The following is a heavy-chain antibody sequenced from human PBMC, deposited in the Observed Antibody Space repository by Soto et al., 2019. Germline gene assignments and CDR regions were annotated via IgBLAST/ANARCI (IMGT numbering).Heavy chain of an antibody. CDR1: GGTFSSYA. J-gene: IGHJ6*02. D-gene: IGHD6-13*01. V-gene: IGHV1-69*01. Sequence: QVQLVQSGAEVKKPGSSVKVSCNASGGTFSSYAISWVRQAPGQGLEWMGGIIPIFGTANYAQKFQGRVTLTADEYTSTAYMELSSLRSEDTAVYYCARGIAAAGRVSGFYYYGMDVWGQGTTVTVSS. CDR3: ARGIAAAGRVSGFYYYGMDV. CDR2: IIPIFGTA.